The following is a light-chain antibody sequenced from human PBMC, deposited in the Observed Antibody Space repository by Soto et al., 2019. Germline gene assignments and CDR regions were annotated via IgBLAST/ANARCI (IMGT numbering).Light chain of an antibody. J-gene: IGKJ5*01. CDR2: DAS. V-gene: IGKV1-33*01. CDR1: EDINNY. Sequence: DIQMTQSPSSLSASVGDRVTITCQATEDINNYLNWYQQKPGKAPKLLIYDASNLEAGVPSRFRGSGSGTDFTFTFSSLQPEDIATYYCQQYDNLPITFGQGTRLEIK. CDR3: QQYDNLPIT.